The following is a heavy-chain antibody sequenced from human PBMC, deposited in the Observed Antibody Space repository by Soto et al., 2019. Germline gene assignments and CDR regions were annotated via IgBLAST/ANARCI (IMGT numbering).Heavy chain of an antibody. J-gene: IGHJ6*02. D-gene: IGHD5-18*01. CDR1: GFTFSSYG. CDR3: AKVPQGDTAPGV. CDR2: ISYDGSNK. V-gene: IGHV3-30*18. Sequence: PGGSLRLSCAASGFTFSSYGMHWVRQAPGKGLEWVAVISYDGSNKYYADSVKGRLTISRDNSKNTLYLQMNSLRAEDTAVYYCAKVPQGDTAPGVWGQGTTVTVSS.